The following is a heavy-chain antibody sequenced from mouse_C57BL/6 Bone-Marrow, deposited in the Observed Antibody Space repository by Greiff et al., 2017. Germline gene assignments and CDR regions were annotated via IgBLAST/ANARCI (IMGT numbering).Heavy chain of an antibody. CDR2: ISNGGGST. CDR3: ARHERNGYPWLAY. CDR1: GFTFSDYY. J-gene: IGHJ3*01. D-gene: IGHD2-2*01. Sequence: EVQVVESGGGLVQPGGSLKLSCAASGFTFSDYYMYWVRQTPEKRLEWVAYISNGGGSTYYPDTVKGRFTLSIYNAKNTLYLQMSRLKSEDTAMYYCARHERNGYPWLAYWGQGTLVTVSA. V-gene: IGHV5-12*01.